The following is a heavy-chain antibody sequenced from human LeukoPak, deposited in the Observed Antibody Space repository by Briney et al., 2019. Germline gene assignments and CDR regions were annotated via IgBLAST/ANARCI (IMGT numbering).Heavy chain of an antibody. CDR3: ARSRYCSSTSCYYYYMDV. Sequence: ASVKVSCKASGYTFTGYYMHWVRQAPGQGLEWMGWINPNSGGTNYAQKFQGRVTMTRDTSISTAYMELSRLRSDDTAVYYCARSRYCSSTSCYYYYMDVWGKGTTVTVSS. V-gene: IGHV1-2*02. CDR1: GYTFTGYY. J-gene: IGHJ6*03. D-gene: IGHD2-2*01. CDR2: INPNSGGT.